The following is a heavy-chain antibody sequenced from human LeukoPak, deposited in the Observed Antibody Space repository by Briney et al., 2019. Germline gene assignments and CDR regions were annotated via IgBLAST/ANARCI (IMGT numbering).Heavy chain of an antibody. CDR2: IYSGGTT. Sequence: GGSLRLSCAASEFTVSINYINCVRQAPGKGLECLPVIYSGGTTYYAASVKGRFTISRDNSKNTLYLQMNSLRAEDTAVYYCARAAPLGATTTSYYFDYWGQGTLVTVSS. V-gene: IGHV3-53*01. J-gene: IGHJ4*02. D-gene: IGHD1-26*01. CDR1: EFTVSINY. CDR3: ARAAPLGATTTSYYFDY.